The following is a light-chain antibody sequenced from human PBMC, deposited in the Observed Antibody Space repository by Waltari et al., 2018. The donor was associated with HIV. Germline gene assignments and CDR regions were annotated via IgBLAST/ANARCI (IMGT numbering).Light chain of an antibody. CDR2: EVS. CDR1: SSDIGGSNY. V-gene: IGLV2-14*01. CDR3: SSYTSSNTLV. Sequence: QSALTQPASVSGSPGQSIPIPCTGTSSDIGGSNYVSWYQHHPGQAPKLMIYEVSNRPSGVSNRFSGSKSGNTASLTISGLQAEDEADYYCSSYTSSNTLVFGTGTKVTVL. J-gene: IGLJ1*01.